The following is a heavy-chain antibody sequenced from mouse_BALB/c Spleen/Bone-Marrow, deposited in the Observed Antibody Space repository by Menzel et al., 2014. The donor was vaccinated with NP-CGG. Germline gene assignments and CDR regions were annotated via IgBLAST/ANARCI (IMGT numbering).Heavy chain of an antibody. CDR1: GYTFTSYN. J-gene: IGHJ3*01. CDR3: ARGEYGNAWFAY. D-gene: IGHD2-10*02. Sequence: VQLQQSGAELVRSGAPVKMSCKASGYTFTSYNMHWVKQTPGQGLEWIGYIYPGNGGTKYNQKLKGKATLTADTSSSXAYMQISSLTSEDSAVYFCARGEYGNAWFAYWGQGTLVTVSA. V-gene: IGHV1-12*01. CDR2: IYPGNGGT.